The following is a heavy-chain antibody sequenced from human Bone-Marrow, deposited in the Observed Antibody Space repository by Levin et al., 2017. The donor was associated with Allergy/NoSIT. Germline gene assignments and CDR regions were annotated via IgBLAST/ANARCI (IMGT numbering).Heavy chain of an antibody. J-gene: IGHJ4*02. V-gene: IGHV4-31*03. D-gene: IGHD3-10*01. CDR2: IYYSGNT. CDR3: ARDRNDAESYYKPIDY. Sequence: NASETLSLTCTLSGASISDGGYYWNWFRQHPERGLEWIGYIYYSGNTYYNPSFKSRATISVDTSKNQFFLKLTSVTVADTAVYYCARDRNDAESYYKPIDYWGLGTLVTVSA. CDR1: GASISDGGYY.